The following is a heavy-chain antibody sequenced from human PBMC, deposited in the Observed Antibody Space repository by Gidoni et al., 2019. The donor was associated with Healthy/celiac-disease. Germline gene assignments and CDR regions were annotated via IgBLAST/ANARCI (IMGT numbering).Heavy chain of an antibody. CDR1: GFTFGGYA. CDR3: TSFPQWLGPYWYFDL. CDR2: IRSKAYGGTT. J-gene: IGHJ2*01. V-gene: IGHV3-49*04. Sequence: EVQLVESGGGLVQPGRSLRLSCTASGFTFGGYAMSWVRQAPGKGLEWVGFIRSKAYGGTTEYAASVKGRFTISRDDSKSIAYLQMNSLKTEDTAVYYCTSFPQWLGPYWYFDLWGRGTLVTVSS. D-gene: IGHD6-19*01.